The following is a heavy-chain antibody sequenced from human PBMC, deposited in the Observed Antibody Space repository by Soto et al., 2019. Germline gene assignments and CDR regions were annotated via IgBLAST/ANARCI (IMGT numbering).Heavy chain of an antibody. D-gene: IGHD2-2*02. CDR1: GFTFSSYA. CDR2: ISGSGGST. CDR3: AKVLGAVVPAAILYFPFDY. V-gene: IGHV3-23*01. Sequence: HPGGSLRLSCAASGFTFSSYAMSWVRQAPGKGLEWVSAISGSGGSTYYADSVKGRFTISRDNSKNTLYLQMNSLRAEDTAVYYCAKVLGAVVPAAILYFPFDYWGQGTLVTVSS. J-gene: IGHJ4*02.